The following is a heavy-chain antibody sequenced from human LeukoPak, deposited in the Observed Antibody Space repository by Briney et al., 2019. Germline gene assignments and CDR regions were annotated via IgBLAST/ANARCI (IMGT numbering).Heavy chain of an antibody. CDR2: INPNSGGT. J-gene: IGHJ3*02. V-gene: IGHV1-2*02. CDR3: ARRLGSGWSKDAFDI. D-gene: IGHD6-19*01. Sequence: GASVKVSCKASGYTFTGYYMQWVRQAPGQGLEWMGWINPNSGGTNYAQKFQGRVTMTRDTSISTAYMELSRLRSDDTAVYYCARRLGSGWSKDAFDIWGQGTMVTVSS. CDR1: GYTFTGYY.